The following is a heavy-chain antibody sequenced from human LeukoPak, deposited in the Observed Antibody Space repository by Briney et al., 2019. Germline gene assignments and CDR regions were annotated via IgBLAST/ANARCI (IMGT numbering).Heavy chain of an antibody. Sequence: ASVKVSCKASGYTFTGYYMHWVRQAPGKGLEWMGRINPNSGGKNYAQKFQGRVTMTRDTSISTAYMELSRLRSDDTAVYYCARESSIAARPAWNLGYWGQGTLVTVSS. CDR3: ARESSIAARPAWNLGY. J-gene: IGHJ4*02. CDR1: GYTFTGYY. CDR2: INPNSGGK. V-gene: IGHV1-2*06. D-gene: IGHD6-6*01.